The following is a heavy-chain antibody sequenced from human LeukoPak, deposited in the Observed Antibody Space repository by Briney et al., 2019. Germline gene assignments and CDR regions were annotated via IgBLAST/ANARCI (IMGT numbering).Heavy chain of an antibody. CDR1: GFTFSDYA. CDR2: ISGGSSGST. Sequence: GGSLRLSCAASGFTFSDYAMSWVRQAPGKGLEWLSVISGGSSGSTYYADSVTGRFTVSRDNSKNTLYLQMNSLRAEDTAVYYCAKDRCSSTSCYEFDYWGQGTLVTVSS. V-gene: IGHV3-23*01. J-gene: IGHJ4*02. D-gene: IGHD2-2*01. CDR3: AKDRCSSTSCYEFDY.